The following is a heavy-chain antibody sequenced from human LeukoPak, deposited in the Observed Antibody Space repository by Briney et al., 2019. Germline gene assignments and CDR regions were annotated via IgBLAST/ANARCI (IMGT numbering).Heavy chain of an antibody. Sequence: SVKVSCKASGGTFISYAISWVRQAPGQGLEWMGGIIPIFGTANYAQKFQGRVTITADESTSTAYMELSSLRSDDTAVYYCASGVVPAAWESAFDIWGQGTMVTVSS. CDR1: GGTFISYA. V-gene: IGHV1-69*13. CDR2: IIPIFGTA. CDR3: ASGVVPAAWESAFDI. D-gene: IGHD2-2*01. J-gene: IGHJ3*02.